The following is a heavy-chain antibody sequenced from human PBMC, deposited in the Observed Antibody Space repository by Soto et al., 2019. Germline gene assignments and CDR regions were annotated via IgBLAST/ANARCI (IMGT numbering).Heavy chain of an antibody. D-gene: IGHD5-18*01. J-gene: IGHJ4*02. Sequence: SDTLSLTCTVSSGSLSNYYWNWIRQPPGKALEWIAYIYYSGSTNYNPSLKSRVTISVDTSKNQFSLELSSVTAEDTAVYYCAKDIRLGYSSPAFDYWGQGTLVTVSS. CDR3: AKDIRLGYSSPAFDY. V-gene: IGHV4-59*12. CDR2: IYYSGST. CDR1: SGSLSNYY.